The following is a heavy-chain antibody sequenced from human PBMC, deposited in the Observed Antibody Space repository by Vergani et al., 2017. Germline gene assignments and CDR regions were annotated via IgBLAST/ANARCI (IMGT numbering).Heavy chain of an antibody. CDR3: TTEGSGEGDYYYYYMDV. V-gene: IGHV3-15*01. J-gene: IGHJ6*03. Sequence: EVQLVESGGGLVKPGGSLRLSCAASGFTFSNAWMSWVRQAPGKGLEWVGRIKSKTDGGTTDYAAPVKGRFTISRDDSKKTLYLQMNSLKTEDTAVYYCTTEGSGEGDYYYYYMDVWGKGTTVTVSS. CDR1: GFTFSNAW. D-gene: IGHD6-19*01. CDR2: IKSKTDGGTT.